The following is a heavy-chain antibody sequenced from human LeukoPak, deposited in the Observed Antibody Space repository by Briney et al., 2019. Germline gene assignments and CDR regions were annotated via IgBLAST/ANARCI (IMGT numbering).Heavy chain of an antibody. CDR2: ISPSSGGT. V-gene: IGHV1-2*02. Sequence: GASVKVSCKASGYTFTGYYMHWVRQAPGQGLEWMGWISPSSGGTNYAQKFQGRVTMTRDTSISTAYMELSRLRSDDTAVYYCARDLFDYYDSSGYLNYWGQGTLVTVSS. CDR3: ARDLFDYYDSSGYLNY. J-gene: IGHJ4*02. D-gene: IGHD3-22*01. CDR1: GYTFTGYY.